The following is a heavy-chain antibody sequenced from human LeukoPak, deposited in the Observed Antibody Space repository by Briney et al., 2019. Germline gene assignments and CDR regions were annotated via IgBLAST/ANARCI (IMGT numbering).Heavy chain of an antibody. CDR1: GYTFTSYG. CDR2: ISAYNGNT. CDR3: ARGGVRITIFGVVTPFDY. D-gene: IGHD3-3*01. J-gene: IGHJ4*02. Sequence: ASVKVSCKASGYTFTSYGISWVRQAPGQGLEWMGWISAYNGNTNYAQKLQGRVTMTTDTSTSTAYMELRSLRSDDTAVYYCARGGVRITIFGVVTPFDYWGQGTLVTVSS. V-gene: IGHV1-18*01.